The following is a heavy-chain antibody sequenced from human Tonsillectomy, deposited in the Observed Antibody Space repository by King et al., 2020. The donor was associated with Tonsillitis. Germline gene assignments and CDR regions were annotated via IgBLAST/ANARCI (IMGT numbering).Heavy chain of an antibody. CDR3: STSPQSSSSFTDYFDY. CDR2: ISTYNGNT. J-gene: IGHJ4*02. D-gene: IGHD6-13*01. Sequence: QLVQSGAEVKKPGASVKVSCKASGYSFTNYGISWVRQAPGQGLEWMGWISTYNGNTNYAQKLQGRITMTTDTATSTAYMELRSLRSDDSAVYYYSTSPQSSSSFTDYFDYWGQGTLVTVSS. CDR1: GYSFTNYG. V-gene: IGHV1-18*04.